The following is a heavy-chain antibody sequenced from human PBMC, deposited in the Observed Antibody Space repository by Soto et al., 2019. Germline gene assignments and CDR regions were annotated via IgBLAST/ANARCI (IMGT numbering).Heavy chain of an antibody. CDR2: SSFDGSDA. J-gene: IGHJ4*02. CDR3: VRGLGFSSTWPAY. CDR1: GFSLSSYG. Sequence: QVQLVESGGGVVQPGRSLRLSCAASGFSLSSYGMHWVRQAPGKGLEWVADSSFDGSDAHYADSVKGRFTISRDSSTLDLQMTSLRGDDTATYFCVRGLGFSSTWPAYWGQGTLVTVSS. V-gene: IGHV3-30*19. D-gene: IGHD2-2*01.